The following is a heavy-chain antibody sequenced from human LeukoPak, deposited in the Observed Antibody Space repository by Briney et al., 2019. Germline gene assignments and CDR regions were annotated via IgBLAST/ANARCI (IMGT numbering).Heavy chain of an antibody. D-gene: IGHD3-10*01. CDR1: GFTFSSYW. V-gene: IGHV3-7*01. Sequence: GGSLRLSCAASGFTFSSYWMSWVRQAPGKGLEWVANIKQDGSEKYYVDSVKGRFTISRDNAKNSLYLQMNSLRAEDTAVYYCARDPPGDGLYYYYYYMDVWGKGTTVTVSS. CDR3: ARDPPGDGLYYYYYYMDV. CDR2: IKQDGSEK. J-gene: IGHJ6*03.